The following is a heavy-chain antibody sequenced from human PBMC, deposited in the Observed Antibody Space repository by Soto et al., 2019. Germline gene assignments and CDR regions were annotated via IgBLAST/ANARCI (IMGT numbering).Heavy chain of an antibody. J-gene: IGHJ4*02. CDR1: GLSFSTFD. Sequence: SLRLSCEASGLSFSTFDMSWVRQAPGKGLQCVSFIRGSDGTTYYADSVRGRFTISRDNSRNTLYLQMNSLRADDTALYYCAKGACLDFWGRGTLVTVSS. V-gene: IGHV3-23*01. CDR3: AKGACLDF. CDR2: IRGSDGTT.